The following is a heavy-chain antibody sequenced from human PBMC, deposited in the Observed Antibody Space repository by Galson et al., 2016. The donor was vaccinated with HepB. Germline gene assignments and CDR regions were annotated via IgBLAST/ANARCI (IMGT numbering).Heavy chain of an antibody. D-gene: IGHD2/OR15-2a*01. CDR3: ARRHEYCPPVGCSVDY. J-gene: IGHJ4*02. CDR1: GFTFSNYW. V-gene: IGHV3-7*01. Sequence: SLRLSCAASGFTFSNYWMTWVRQAPGKGLEWVANIKQDGSDKYYADSVKGRFTISRDNSNSMLFLQMSSLRADDTAVYYCARRHEYCPPVGCSVDYWGQGTLVSVSP. CDR2: IKQDGSDK.